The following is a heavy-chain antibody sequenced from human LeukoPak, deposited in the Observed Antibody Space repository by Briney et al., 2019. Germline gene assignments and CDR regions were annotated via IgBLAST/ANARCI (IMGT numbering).Heavy chain of an antibody. CDR1: GGSFNTFY. Sequence: SETLSLTCAVSGGSFNTFYWSWIRHPPGKGLEWIGQINRYGSANYTPSLKSRVAISLDTSKNPFSLKVTSVTAADTAVYYCARDSPYSPHDYWGQGTLVTVSS. CDR3: ARDSPYSPHDY. J-gene: IGHJ4*02. V-gene: IGHV4-34*01. D-gene: IGHD4-11*01. CDR2: INRYGSA.